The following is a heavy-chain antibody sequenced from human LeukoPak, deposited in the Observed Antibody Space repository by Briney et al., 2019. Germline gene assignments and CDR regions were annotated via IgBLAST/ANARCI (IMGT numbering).Heavy chain of an antibody. J-gene: IGHJ4*02. D-gene: IGHD5-18*01. V-gene: IGHV3-21*04. Sequence: GGSLRLSCAASGFTFSSYSMNWVRQAPGKGLEWVASISTSSSYIYYADSVKGRFTFSRDNSKNTLYLQMNSLRGDDTAVYYCARVQYSYGYDGSFYWGQGTLVTVSS. CDR3: ARVQYSYGYDGSFY. CDR1: GFTFSSYS. CDR2: ISTSSSYI.